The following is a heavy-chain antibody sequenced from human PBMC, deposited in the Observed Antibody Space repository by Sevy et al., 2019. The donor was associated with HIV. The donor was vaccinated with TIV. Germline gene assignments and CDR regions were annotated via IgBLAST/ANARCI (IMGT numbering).Heavy chain of an antibody. J-gene: IGHJ3*02. CDR3: ARKPEVGYYYDSSGSQGAFDI. D-gene: IGHD3-22*01. CDR2: ISYDGSNK. V-gene: IGHV3-30-3*01. Sequence: GGSLRLSCAASGFTFSSYAMHWVRQAPGKGLEWVAVISYDGSNKYYADSVKGRFTISRDNSKNTLYLQMNSLRAEDTAVYYCARKPEVGYYYDSSGSQGAFDIWGQGIMVTVSS. CDR1: GFTFSSYA.